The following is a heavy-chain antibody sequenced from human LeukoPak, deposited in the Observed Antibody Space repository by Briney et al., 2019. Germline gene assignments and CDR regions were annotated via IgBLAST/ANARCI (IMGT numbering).Heavy chain of an antibody. CDR1: GFTFSRYT. V-gene: IGHV3-64D*06. CDR2: ISSNGGST. D-gene: IGHD3-22*01. Sequence: GGPLRLSCSASGFTFSRYTMHWVRQAPGKGLEYVSAISSNGGSTYYADSVKGRFTISRDNSKNTLYLQMSSLRAEDTAVYYCAAPPAIVVAVGGWGQGTLVTVSS. CDR3: AAPPAIVVAVGG. J-gene: IGHJ4*02.